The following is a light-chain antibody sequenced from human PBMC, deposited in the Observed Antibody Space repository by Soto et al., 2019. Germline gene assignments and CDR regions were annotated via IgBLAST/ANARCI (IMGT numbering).Light chain of an antibody. J-gene: IGLJ3*02. V-gene: IGLV2-14*01. Sequence: QSVLTQPASVSGSPGQSIAISCTGTRSDVGGYNYVSWYQQPPGKAPELIIYDVSDRPSGVSTRFSGSKSGNTASLTISGLQADDEADYYCSSYTSQSTVVFGGGTKVTVL. CDR2: DVS. CDR1: RSDVGGYNY. CDR3: SSYTSQSTVV.